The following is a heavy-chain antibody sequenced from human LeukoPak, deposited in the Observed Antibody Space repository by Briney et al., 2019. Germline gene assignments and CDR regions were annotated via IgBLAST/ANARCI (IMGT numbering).Heavy chain of an antibody. CDR2: ICAYNGNT. CDR1: GYTLTELS. CDR3: ARGSSSWYEVSDYYYGMDV. J-gene: IGHJ6*02. V-gene: IGHV1-18*01. D-gene: IGHD6-13*01. Sequence: ASVKVSCKVSGYTLTELSMHWVRQAPGQGLEWMGWICAYNGNTNYAQKLQGRVTMTTDTSTSTAYMELRSLRSDDTAVYYCARGSSSWYEVSDYYYGMDVWGQGTTVTVSS.